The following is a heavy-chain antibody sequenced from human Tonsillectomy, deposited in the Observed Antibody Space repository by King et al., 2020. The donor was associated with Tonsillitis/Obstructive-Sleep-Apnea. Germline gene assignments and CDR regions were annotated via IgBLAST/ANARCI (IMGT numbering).Heavy chain of an antibody. Sequence: VQLQQWGAGLLKPSETLSLTCAVYGESFIGYYWSWILQPPGKGLEWIGEINHSGGTNYNPSLASRVTISVDTSKNQISLKTSSVTAADTAVYYCARGATRFDHWGQGTLVAVSS. CDR2: INHSGGT. D-gene: IGHD2-15*01. J-gene: IGHJ4*02. CDR3: ARGATRFDH. CDR1: GESFIGYY. V-gene: IGHV4-34*01.